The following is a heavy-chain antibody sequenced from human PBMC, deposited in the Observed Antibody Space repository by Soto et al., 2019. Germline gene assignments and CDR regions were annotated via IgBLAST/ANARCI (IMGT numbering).Heavy chain of an antibody. Sequence: GGSLRLSCAASGFTFSSYGMHWVRQAPGKGLEWVAVIWYDGSNKYYADPVKGRFTISRDNSKNTLYLQMNSLRAEDTAVYYCARDVSGSYKSGYDYYGMDVWGQGTTVTVSS. CDR2: IWYDGSNK. CDR3: ARDVSGSYKSGYDYYGMDV. J-gene: IGHJ6*02. D-gene: IGHD3-10*01. V-gene: IGHV3-33*01. CDR1: GFTFSSYG.